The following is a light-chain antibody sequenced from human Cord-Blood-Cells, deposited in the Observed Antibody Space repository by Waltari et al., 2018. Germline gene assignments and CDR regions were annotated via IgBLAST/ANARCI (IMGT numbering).Light chain of an antibody. Sequence: QSALTQPASVSGSPGQSITISCPGTSSDVGRYNLVSWFQQHPGKAPKPMIYEGSKRPSGVSNRFSVSKSGNTASLTISGLQAEDEADYYCCSYAGSSTVVFGGGTKLTVL. CDR1: SSDVGRYNL. CDR3: CSYAGSSTVV. J-gene: IGLJ2*01. V-gene: IGLV2-23*01. CDR2: EGS.